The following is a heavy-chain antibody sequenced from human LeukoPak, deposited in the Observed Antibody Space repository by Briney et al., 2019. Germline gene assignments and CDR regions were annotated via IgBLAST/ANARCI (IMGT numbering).Heavy chain of an antibody. J-gene: IGHJ6*02. CDR1: GFTFCNYA. CDR3: AKGGMIDTAASGLDV. D-gene: IGHD2-21*01. CDR2: ISANGART. Sequence: RGSLRLSCVPSGFTFCNYAMSWVRQAPGTGLEWVSGISANGARTYYPASLKGRFTISRDNSKNTLYVQMNSLRPDDKAVYYCAKGGMIDTAASGLDVWGQGTTVIVSS. V-gene: IGHV3-23*01.